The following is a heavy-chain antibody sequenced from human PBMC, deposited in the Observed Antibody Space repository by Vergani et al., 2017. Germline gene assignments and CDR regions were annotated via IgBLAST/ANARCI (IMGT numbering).Heavy chain of an antibody. Sequence: EVQLLESGGGLVQPGGSLRLSCAASGFTFSSYAMSWVRQAPGKGLEWVSAISGSGGSTYYADSVKGRFTISRDNSKNTLYLQMNSLRAEDTAVYYCARDKDCSGGSCYHNWFDPWGQGTLVTVSS. D-gene: IGHD2-15*01. J-gene: IGHJ5*02. V-gene: IGHV3-23*01. CDR1: GFTFSSYA. CDR2: ISGSGGST. CDR3: ARDKDCSGGSCYHNWFDP.